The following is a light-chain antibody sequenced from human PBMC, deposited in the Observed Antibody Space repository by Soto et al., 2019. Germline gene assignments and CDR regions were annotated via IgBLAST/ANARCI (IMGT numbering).Light chain of an antibody. CDR3: QQYSSSPFT. V-gene: IGKV3-20*01. CDR2: DVS. CDR1: QTVTKNF. Sequence: EIVLTQSPGTLSLSPGERATLSCRASQTVTKNFLIWYQQKPGQAPRPLIYDVSNRAPGIPDRFSGSGSGTDFTLTISSLEPEDFAVYYCQQYSSSPFTFGQGTNVEI. J-gene: IGKJ2*01.